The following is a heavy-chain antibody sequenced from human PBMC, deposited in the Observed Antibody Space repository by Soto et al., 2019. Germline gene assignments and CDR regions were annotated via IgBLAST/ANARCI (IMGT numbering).Heavy chain of an antibody. CDR3: ARRFLEWLSMDV. CDR2: ISGSGGST. CDR1: GFTFSSYA. Sequence: GGSLRLSCAASGFTFSSYAMSWVRQAPGKGLEWVSAISGSGGSTYYADSVKGRFTISRDNSKNTLYLQMNSLRAEDTAVYYCARRFLEWLSMDVWGQGTTVTVSS. J-gene: IGHJ6*02. V-gene: IGHV3-23*01. D-gene: IGHD3-3*01.